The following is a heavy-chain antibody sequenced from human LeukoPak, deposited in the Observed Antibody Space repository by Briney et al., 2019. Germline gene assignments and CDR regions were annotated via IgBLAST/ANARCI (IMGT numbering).Heavy chain of an antibody. J-gene: IGHJ5*02. D-gene: IGHD3-10*01. CDR2: INHSGST. Sequence: SETLSLTCAVYGGSFSGYYWSWIRQPPGKGLERIGEINHSGSTNYNPSLKSRVTISVDTSKNQFSLKLSSVTAADTAVYYCAREGYYGSGSNWFDPWGQGTLVTVSS. V-gene: IGHV4-34*01. CDR1: GGSFSGYY. CDR3: AREGYYGSGSNWFDP.